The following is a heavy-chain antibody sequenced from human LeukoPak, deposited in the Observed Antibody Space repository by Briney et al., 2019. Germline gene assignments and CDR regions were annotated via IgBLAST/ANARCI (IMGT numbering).Heavy chain of an antibody. D-gene: IGHD6-19*01. V-gene: IGHV4-34*01. CDR3: ARQDSSGWNYYYYYYMDV. CDR1: GGSFSGYY. J-gene: IGHJ6*03. CDR2: INHSGST. Sequence: SKTLSLTGPAYGGSFSGYYWSWIRKPPGKGLKWMGEINHSGSTNYNPSLKSRVTISVDTSKNQFSLKLSSVTAADTAVYYCARQDSSGWNYYYYYYMDVWGKGTTVTISS.